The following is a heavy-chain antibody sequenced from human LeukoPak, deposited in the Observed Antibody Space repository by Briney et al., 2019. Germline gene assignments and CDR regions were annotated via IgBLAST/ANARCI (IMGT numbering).Heavy chain of an antibody. CDR3: ARGSSSSGFSYYYYYYYMDV. D-gene: IGHD3-10*01. CDR1: GGTFISYT. V-gene: IGHV1-69*02. CDR2: IIPILGIA. J-gene: IGHJ6*03. Sequence: SVKVSCKASGGTFISYTISWVRQAPGQGLEWMGRIIPILGIANYAQKFQGRVTITADKSTSTAYMELSSLRSEDTAVYYCARGSSSSGFSYYYYYYYMDVWGKGTTVTVSS.